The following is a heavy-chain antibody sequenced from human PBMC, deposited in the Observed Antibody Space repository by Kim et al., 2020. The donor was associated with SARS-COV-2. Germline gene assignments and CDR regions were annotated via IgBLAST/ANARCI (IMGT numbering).Heavy chain of an antibody. J-gene: IGHJ4*02. CDR1: GGSISSSSYY. CDR2: IYYSGST. CDR3: ARHLETAVAGLGIDY. Sequence: SETLSLTCTVSGGSISSSSYYWGWIRQPPGKGLEWIGSIYYSGSTYYNPSLKSRVTISVDTSKNQFSLKLSSVTAADTAVYYCARHLETAVAGLGIDYWGQGTLVTVSS. D-gene: IGHD6-19*01. V-gene: IGHV4-39*01.